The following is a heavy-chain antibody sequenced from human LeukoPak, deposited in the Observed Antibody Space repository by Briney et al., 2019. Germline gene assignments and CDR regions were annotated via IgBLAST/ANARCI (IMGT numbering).Heavy chain of an antibody. CDR2: ISYDGSNK. D-gene: IGHD3-22*01. Sequence: GGSLRLSCAASGLTFSSYGMHWVRQAPGKGLEWVAVISYDGSNKYYADSVKGRFTISRDNSKNTLYLQMNSLRAEDTAVYYCAKLLDSSGYYDGSGDYWGQGTLVTVSS. CDR1: GLTFSSYG. V-gene: IGHV3-30*18. CDR3: AKLLDSSGYYDGSGDY. J-gene: IGHJ4*02.